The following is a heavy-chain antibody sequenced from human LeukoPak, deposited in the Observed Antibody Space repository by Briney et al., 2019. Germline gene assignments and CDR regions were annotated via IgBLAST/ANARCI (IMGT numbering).Heavy chain of an antibody. CDR3: ARANYGDYYYYGMDV. D-gene: IGHD4-17*01. J-gene: IGHJ6*02. CDR1: GFTFSSYS. V-gene: IGHV3-21*01. CDR2: ISSSSSYI. Sequence: GGSLRLSCAASGFTFSSYSMNWVRQAPGKGLEWVSSISSSSSYIYYADSVKGRFTISRDNAKNSLYLQMNSMRAEDTAVYYCARANYGDYYYYGMDVWGQGTTVTVSS.